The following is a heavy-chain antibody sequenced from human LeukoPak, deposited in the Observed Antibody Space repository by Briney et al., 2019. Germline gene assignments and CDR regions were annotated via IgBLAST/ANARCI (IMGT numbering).Heavy chain of an antibody. CDR2: IYYSGST. Sequence: SETLSLTCTVSGGSISSSSYYWGWIRQPPGKGLEWIGSIYYSGSTYYNPSLKSRVTISVDTSKNQFSLKLSSVTAADTAVYYCARPPTESYYDSSGSKGDYWGQGTLVTVSS. CDR1: GGSISSSSYY. D-gene: IGHD3-22*01. CDR3: ARPPTESYYDSSGSKGDY. V-gene: IGHV4-39*07. J-gene: IGHJ4*02.